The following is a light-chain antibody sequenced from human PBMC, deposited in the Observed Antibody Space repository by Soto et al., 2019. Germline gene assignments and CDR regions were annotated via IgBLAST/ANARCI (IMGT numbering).Light chain of an antibody. CDR1: QFVSSN. CDR3: QQYGSSGT. V-gene: IGKV3-20*01. J-gene: IGKJ1*01. Sequence: EIVSTQSPATLSLSPGERATLSCRASQFVSSNLAWYQQKPGQAPRLLIYDASNRATGIPDRFSGSGSGTDFTLTISRLEPEDFAVYYCQQYGSSGTFGQGTKVDI. CDR2: DAS.